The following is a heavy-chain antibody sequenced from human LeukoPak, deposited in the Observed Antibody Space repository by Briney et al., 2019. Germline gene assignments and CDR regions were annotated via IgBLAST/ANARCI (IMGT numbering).Heavy chain of an antibody. CDR1: GYTFTSYY. V-gene: IGHV1-46*01. J-gene: IGHJ4*02. Sequence: ASVKVSYKASGYTFTSYYMHWVRQAPGQGLEWMGIINPSGGSTSYAQKFQGRVTMTRDTSTSTVYMELSSLRSEDTAVYYCARESVLGYNSVYYFDYWGQGTLVTVSS. CDR3: ARESVLGYNSVYYFDY. CDR2: INPSGGST. D-gene: IGHD5-24*01.